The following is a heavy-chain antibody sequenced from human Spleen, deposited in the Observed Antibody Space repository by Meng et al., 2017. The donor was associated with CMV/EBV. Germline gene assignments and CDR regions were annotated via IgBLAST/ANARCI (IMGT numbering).Heavy chain of an antibody. CDR3: AHSDYFDY. Sequence: QSPLKASVPPPGTTTQTPSLTSPFSGFSLSTSGVGVGWIRQPPGKALEWLALIYWDDDKRYSPSLKSRLTITKDTSKNQVVLTMTNMDPVDTATYYCAHSDYFDYWGQGTLVTVSS. V-gene: IGHV2-5*02. J-gene: IGHJ4*02. CDR1: GFSLSTSGVG. CDR2: IYWDDDK.